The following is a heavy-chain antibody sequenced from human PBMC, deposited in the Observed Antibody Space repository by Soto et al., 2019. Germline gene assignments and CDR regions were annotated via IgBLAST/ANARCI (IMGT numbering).Heavy chain of an antibody. CDR1: DGVISSSNW. V-gene: IGHV4-4*02. Sequence: PSETLSLTCAVSDGVISSSNWWSGVRQPPGKGLEWIGEIYHSGSTNYNPSLKSRVTISVDKSKNQFSLKLSSVTAADTAVYYCARVVRRPGIAVADGSAPFDYWGQGTLVTVSS. D-gene: IGHD6-19*01. CDR2: IYHSGST. CDR3: ARVVRRPGIAVADGSAPFDY. J-gene: IGHJ4*02.